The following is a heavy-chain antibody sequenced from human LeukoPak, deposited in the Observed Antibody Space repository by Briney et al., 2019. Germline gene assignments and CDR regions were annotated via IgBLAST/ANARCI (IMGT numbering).Heavy chain of an antibody. V-gene: IGHV3-66*04. CDR2: IYSGGST. Sequence: GGSLRLSCAASGFTVSSNYMSWVRQAPGKGLEWVSVIYSGGSTYYADSVKGRFTISRDNSKNTLYLQMNILRAEDTAVYYCAGLPAYYYDTSGFYFDYWGQGTLVTVSS. D-gene: IGHD3-22*01. CDR3: AGLPAYYYDTSGFYFDY. CDR1: GFTVSSNY. J-gene: IGHJ4*02.